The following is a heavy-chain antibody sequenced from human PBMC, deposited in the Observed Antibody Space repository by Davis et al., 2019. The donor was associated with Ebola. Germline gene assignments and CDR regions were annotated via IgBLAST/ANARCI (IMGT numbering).Heavy chain of an antibody. CDR2: IIPIFGTA. Sequence: AASAKVSCNASAGTFSSHAISWVRQAPGQGLEWMGGIIPIFGTANYAQKFQGRVTITADESTSTAYMELSSLRSEDTAVYYCARAATYYYDSSGYYSLDYWGQGTLVTVSS. D-gene: IGHD3-22*01. CDR3: ARAATYYYDSSGYYSLDY. J-gene: IGHJ4*02. V-gene: IGHV1-69*13. CDR1: AGTFSSHA.